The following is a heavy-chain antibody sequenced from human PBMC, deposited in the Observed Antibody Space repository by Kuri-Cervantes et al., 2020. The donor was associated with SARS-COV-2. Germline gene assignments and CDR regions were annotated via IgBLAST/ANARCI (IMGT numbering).Heavy chain of an antibody. J-gene: IGHJ6*02. D-gene: IGHD1-26*01. CDR3: ASSGSPYYYYGMDV. CDR1: GFTFSSYS. Sequence: GESLKISCAASGFTFSSYSMSWVRQAPGKGLEWVSVIYSGGSAYYADSVKGRFTISRDNSKNTLYLQMNSLRAEDTAVYYCASSGSPYYYYGMDVWGQGTTVTVSS. V-gene: IGHV3-66*01. CDR2: IYSGGSA.